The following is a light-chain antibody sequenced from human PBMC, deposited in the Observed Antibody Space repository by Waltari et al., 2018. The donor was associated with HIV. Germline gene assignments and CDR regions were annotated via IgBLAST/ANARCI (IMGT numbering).Light chain of an antibody. Sequence: DIQMTQSPSSVSASVGDRVTITCRASQGTSSWLAWYQQKPGKAPRLLIYAASNLQSRVPSRFSGSGSGTDFTLTINSLQPEDFATYYCQQANSFPITFGQGTRLEIK. CDR3: QQANSFPIT. V-gene: IGKV1-12*01. CDR2: AAS. CDR1: QGTSSW. J-gene: IGKJ5*01.